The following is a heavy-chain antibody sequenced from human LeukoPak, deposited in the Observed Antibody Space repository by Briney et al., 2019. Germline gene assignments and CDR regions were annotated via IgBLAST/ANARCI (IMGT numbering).Heavy chain of an antibody. J-gene: IGHJ4*02. D-gene: IGHD6-13*01. CDR2: IIPIFGIA. CDR1: GGTFSSYA. Sequence: GASVKVSCKASGGTFSSYAISWVRQAPGQGLEWMGRIIPIFGIANYAQKFQGRVTITADKSTSTAYMELSSLRSEDTAVYYCARAPVGQQLAYWGQGTLVTVSS. CDR3: ARAPVGQQLAY. V-gene: IGHV1-69*04.